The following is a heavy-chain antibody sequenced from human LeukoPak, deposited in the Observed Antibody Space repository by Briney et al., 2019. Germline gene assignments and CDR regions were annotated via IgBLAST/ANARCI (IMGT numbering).Heavy chain of an antibody. CDR3: AKVLKGGYEAFDI. CDR2: ISGSGGST. V-gene: IGHV3-23*01. D-gene: IGHD5-12*01. Sequence: GGSLRLSCAASGFTFSSYAMSWVRQAPGKGLEWVSAISGSGGSTYYADSVKGRFTISRDNSKDTLYLQMNSLRAEDTAVYYCAKVLKGGYEAFDIWGQGTMVTVSS. CDR1: GFTFSSYA. J-gene: IGHJ3*02.